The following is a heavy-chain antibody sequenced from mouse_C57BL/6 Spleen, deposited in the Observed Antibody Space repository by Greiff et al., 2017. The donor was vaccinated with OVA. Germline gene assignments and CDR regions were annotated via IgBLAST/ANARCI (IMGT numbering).Heavy chain of an antibody. V-gene: IGHV7-3*01. CDR1: GFTFTDYY. J-gene: IGHJ3*01. CDR3: ARSSFAY. CDR2: IRNKANGYTT. Sequence: EVKLVESGGGLVQPGGSLSLSCAASGFTFTDYYMSWVRQPPGQALEWLGFIRNKANGYTTEYNASVKGRFTISRDNSQSILYIQMNALRAEDSATDYCARSSFAYWGQGTLVTVSA.